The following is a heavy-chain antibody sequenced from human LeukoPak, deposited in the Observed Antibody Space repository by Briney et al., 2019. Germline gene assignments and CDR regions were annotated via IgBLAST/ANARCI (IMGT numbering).Heavy chain of an antibody. Sequence: SETLSLTCTVSGGSISSYYWSWIRQPPGKGLERIGYIYYSGSTNYNPSLKSRVTISVDTSKNQFSLKLSSVTAADTAVYYCARDGDYYDSSGYYFTQFDPWGQGTLVTVSS. D-gene: IGHD3-22*01. CDR1: GGSISSYY. J-gene: IGHJ5*02. CDR3: ARDGDYYDSSGYYFTQFDP. V-gene: IGHV4-59*01. CDR2: IYYSGST.